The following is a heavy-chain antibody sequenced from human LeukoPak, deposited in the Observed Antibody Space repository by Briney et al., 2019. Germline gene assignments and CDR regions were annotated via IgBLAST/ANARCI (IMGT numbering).Heavy chain of an antibody. Sequence: GGSLRLSCAASGFTVSSNYMSWVRQAPGKGLGWVSVIYSGGSTYYADSVKGRFTTSRDNSKNSLYLQMNSLRAEDTAVYYCARGNNVAQWFVFESWGQGTQVAVSS. V-gene: IGHV3-53*01. D-gene: IGHD3-10*01. J-gene: IGHJ4*02. CDR2: IYSGGST. CDR3: ARGNNVAQWFVFES. CDR1: GFTVSSNY.